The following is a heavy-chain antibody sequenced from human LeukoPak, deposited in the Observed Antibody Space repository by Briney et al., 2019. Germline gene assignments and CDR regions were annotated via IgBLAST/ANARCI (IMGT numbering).Heavy chain of an antibody. J-gene: IGHJ5*02. CDR1: GFTFSSYW. V-gene: IGHV3-74*01. D-gene: IGHD2-2*01. Sequence: GGSLRLSCAASGFTFSSYWMHWVRQAPGKGLVWVSRTNSDGSSTSYADSVKGRFTISRDNAKNSLYLQMNSLRAEDTAVYYCARDLQIVVGAAARGRGPFDPWGQGTLVTVSS. CDR2: TNSDGSST. CDR3: ARDLQIVVGAAARGRGPFDP.